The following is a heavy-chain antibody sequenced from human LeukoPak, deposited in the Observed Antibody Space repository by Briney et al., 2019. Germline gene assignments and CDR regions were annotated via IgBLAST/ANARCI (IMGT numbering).Heavy chain of an antibody. CDR3: ARVNRYCSSTSCYTFDY. Sequence: SETLSLTFSVSGGSVSSYYWSWIRQPAGKGLEWIGRIYTSGNTNYNPSLKSRVTMSVDTSKNQFSLKLSSVTAADTAVYYCARVNRYCSSTSCYTFDYWGQGTLVTVSS. CDR2: IYTSGNT. V-gene: IGHV4-4*07. CDR1: GGSVSSYY. J-gene: IGHJ4*02. D-gene: IGHD2-2*02.